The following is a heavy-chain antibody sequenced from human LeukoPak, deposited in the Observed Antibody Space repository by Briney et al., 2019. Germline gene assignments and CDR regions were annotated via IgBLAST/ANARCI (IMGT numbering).Heavy chain of an antibody. CDR1: GFTFSSYG. D-gene: IGHD5-24*01. Sequence: PGGSLRLSCAASGFTFSSYGMHWVRQAPGKGLEWVAVISYDGSNKYYADSVKGRFTISRDNSKNTLYLQMGSLRAEDMAVYYCARARYQEMATISDYYYYYYMDVWGKGTTVTVSS. CDR3: ARARYQEMATISDYYYYYYMDV. CDR2: ISYDGSNK. J-gene: IGHJ6*03. V-gene: IGHV3-30*03.